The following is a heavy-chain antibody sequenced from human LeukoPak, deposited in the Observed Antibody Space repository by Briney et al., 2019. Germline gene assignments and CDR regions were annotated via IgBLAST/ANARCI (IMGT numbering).Heavy chain of an antibody. CDR1: GYTFTNYY. J-gene: IGHJ4*02. D-gene: IGHD3-3*01. Sequence: ASVKVSCKASGYTFTNYYMHWVRQAPGQGLEWMGWINPNSGGTNYAQKFQGRVTMTRDTSISTAYMELSRLRSEDTAVYYCARGGYDFWSGYYTGIDARSYYFDYWGQGTLVTVSS. CDR3: ARGGYDFWSGYYTGIDARSYYFDY. V-gene: IGHV1-2*02. CDR2: INPNSGGT.